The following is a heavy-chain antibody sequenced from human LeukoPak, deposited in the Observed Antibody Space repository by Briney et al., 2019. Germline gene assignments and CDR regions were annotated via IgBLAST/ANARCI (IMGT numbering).Heavy chain of an antibody. V-gene: IGHV3-23*01. CDR1: GFTFSNHA. CDR2: ISGSGGTT. Sequence: GGSLRLSCAASGFTFSNHAMSWVRQAPGNGLEWVSAISGSGGTTYYADSVKGRFTISRDNSKNMLYLQMNGLRAEDTALYYCAKDRLPVQRGIDFWGQGTLVTVSS. CDR3: AKDRLPVQRGIDF. D-gene: IGHD3-16*01. J-gene: IGHJ4*02.